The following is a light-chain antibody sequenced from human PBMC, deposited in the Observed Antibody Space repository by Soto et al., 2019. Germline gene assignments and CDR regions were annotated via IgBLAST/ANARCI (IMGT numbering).Light chain of an antibody. CDR1: QGVSSY. CDR2: DAS. CDR3: QQYNSYPWT. V-gene: IGKV1-9*01. Sequence: TQLTQSPSSLSASVGDRVTITCRDSQGVSSYLGWYQQKPGKAPILLIYDASTVHSGVPARFSGSGSGTEFPLTITSLQPDDFAAYYCQQYNSYPWTFGQGTKVDIK. J-gene: IGKJ1*01.